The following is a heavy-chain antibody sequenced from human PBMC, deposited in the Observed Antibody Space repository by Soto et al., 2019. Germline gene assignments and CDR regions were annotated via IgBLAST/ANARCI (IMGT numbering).Heavy chain of an antibody. J-gene: IGHJ6*02. CDR2: ISGSGGST. V-gene: IGHV3-23*01. CDR1: GFTFSNYA. D-gene: IGHD1-26*01. Sequence: EVQLLESGGGLVQPGGSLRLSCAASGFTFSNYAMTWVRQAPGKGLEWVSAISGSGGSTYYADSVKGRFTISRDNSKNTLYLQMDSLRAEDPAVYYCANPPPTMESTIYYYYGMDVWGQGTTVTVSS. CDR3: ANPPPTMESTIYYYYGMDV.